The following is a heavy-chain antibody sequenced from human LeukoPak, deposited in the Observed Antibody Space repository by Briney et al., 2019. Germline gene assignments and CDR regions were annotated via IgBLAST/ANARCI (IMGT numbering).Heavy chain of an antibody. CDR1: GDSVSSNSAA. Sequence: SQTLSLTCAISGDSVSSNSAAWNWIRQSPSRGLEWLGRTYYRSKWYNDYAVSVKSRITINPDASKNQFSLQLNSVTPEDTAVYYCARDPLYSGYTYYYYGMDVWGKGTTVTVSS. J-gene: IGHJ6*04. CDR2: TYYRSKWYN. CDR3: ARDPLYSGYTYYYYGMDV. D-gene: IGHD5-12*01. V-gene: IGHV6-1*01.